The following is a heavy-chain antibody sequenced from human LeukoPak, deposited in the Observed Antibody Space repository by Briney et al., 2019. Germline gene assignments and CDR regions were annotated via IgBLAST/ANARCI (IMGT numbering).Heavy chain of an antibody. J-gene: IGHJ4*02. CDR1: GYTFTRYG. V-gene: IGHV1-18*01. CDR3: ARDRHRLSSGWYGSDY. CDR2: ISAYNGNT. D-gene: IGHD6-19*01. Sequence: ASVRLSCKASGYTFTRYGISWVRQAPGQGLEGMGWISAYNGNTTHAQKLQGRVTMTTDTSTSTAYMERMSLRSDDTAVYYCARDRHRLSSGWYGSDYGGQGTLVTVSS.